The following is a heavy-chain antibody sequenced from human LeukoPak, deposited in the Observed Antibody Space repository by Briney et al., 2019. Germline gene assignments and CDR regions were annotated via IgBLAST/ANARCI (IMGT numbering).Heavy chain of an antibody. V-gene: IGHV4-39*01. CDR3: VAEEYGTGSYYKSSV. D-gene: IGHD3-10*01. J-gene: IGHJ4*02. CDR1: AGSIGNDALY. CDR2: IHYTRSYSGTT. Sequence: PSETLSLTCIVSAGSIGNDALYWGWIRQSPGKGLEWIGSIHYTRSYSGTTYYNPSLESRVTVSTDRSKNLCSLKLTSVTAADTAVYYCVAEEYGTGSYYKSSVWGKGTLVTVSS.